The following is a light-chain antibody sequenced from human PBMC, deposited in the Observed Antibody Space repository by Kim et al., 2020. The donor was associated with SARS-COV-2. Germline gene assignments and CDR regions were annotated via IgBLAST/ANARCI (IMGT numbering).Light chain of an antibody. CDR3: QRYETSPSCT. CDR1: QSVSNNY. Sequence: EIVLTQSPGTLSLSPGERATLSCRASQSVSNNYLAWYQQKPGQAPRLLIYGASSRATGIPDRFSGSGSGTDFTLTISRLEPEDFAVYYCQRYETSPSCTFGQGTKLEI. V-gene: IGKV3-20*01. J-gene: IGKJ2*02. CDR2: GAS.